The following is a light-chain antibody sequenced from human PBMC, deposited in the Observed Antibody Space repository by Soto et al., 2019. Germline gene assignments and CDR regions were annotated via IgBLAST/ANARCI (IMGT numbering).Light chain of an antibody. V-gene: IGKV3-11*01. CDR1: QSVSGN. Sequence: EIVWTQSPGTLSLSPGEIATLSCRASQSVSGNLAWYQQKSGQAPRLLIYGASTRATGIPARFSGSGSGTDFTLTISSLEPEDFAVYYCQQRSNWPTTFGQGTKVDI. CDR2: GAS. J-gene: IGKJ1*01. CDR3: QQRSNWPTT.